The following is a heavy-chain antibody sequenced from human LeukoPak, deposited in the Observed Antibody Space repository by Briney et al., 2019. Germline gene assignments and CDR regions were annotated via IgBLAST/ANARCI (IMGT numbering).Heavy chain of an antibody. CDR3: ARGFWNDGRANFDY. CDR2: ISSSSSYI. V-gene: IGHV3-21*01. D-gene: IGHD1-1*01. Sequence: GGSLRLSCAASGFTFSSYSMKWGRQAPGKGLGGVSSISSSSSYIYYADSVKGRFTISRDNAKNSLYLQMNSLRAEDTAVYYCARGFWNDGRANFDYWGQGTLVTVSS. J-gene: IGHJ4*02. CDR1: GFTFSSYS.